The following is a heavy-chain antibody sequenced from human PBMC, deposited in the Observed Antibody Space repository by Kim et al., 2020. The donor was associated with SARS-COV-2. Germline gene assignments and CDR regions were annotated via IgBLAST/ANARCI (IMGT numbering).Heavy chain of an antibody. J-gene: IGHJ6*02. D-gene: IGHD6-13*01. Sequence: AQKCQERVTITRDMSTSTAYMELSSLRSEDTAVYYCAADSIAHFYYGMDVWGQGTTVTVSS. V-gene: IGHV1-58*01. CDR3: AADSIAHFYYGMDV.